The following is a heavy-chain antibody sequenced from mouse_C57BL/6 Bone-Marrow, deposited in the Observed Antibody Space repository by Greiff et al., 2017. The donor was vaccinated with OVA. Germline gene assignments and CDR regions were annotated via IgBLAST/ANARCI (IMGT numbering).Heavy chain of an antibody. Sequence: QVQLQQPGAELVMPGASVKLSCKASGYTFTSYWMHWVKQRPGQGLEWIGEIDPSDSYTTYNQKFKGKSTLTVDKSSSTAYMQLSSLTSEDSAVYYCASGTTGVPFDYWGQGTTLTVSS. CDR1: GYTFTSYW. J-gene: IGHJ2*01. CDR3: ASGTTGVPFDY. CDR2: IDPSDSYT. D-gene: IGHD4-1*01. V-gene: IGHV1-69*01.